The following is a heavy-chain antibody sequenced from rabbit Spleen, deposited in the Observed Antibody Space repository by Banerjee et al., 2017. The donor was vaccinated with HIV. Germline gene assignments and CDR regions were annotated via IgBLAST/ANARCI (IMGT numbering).Heavy chain of an antibody. Sequence: QQHLEESGGGLVQPEGSLTLSCTVSGFSLSTYWICWVRQAPGKGLEWIGCIDTGTGSAYYASWVNGRFTVSKTSSTTVTLQMTSLTAADTATYFCARDAAGREDFNLWGPGTLVTV. CDR1: GFSLSTYW. CDR2: IDTGTGSA. D-gene: IGHD4-2*01. V-gene: IGHV1S45*01. CDR3: ARDAAGREDFNL. J-gene: IGHJ4*01.